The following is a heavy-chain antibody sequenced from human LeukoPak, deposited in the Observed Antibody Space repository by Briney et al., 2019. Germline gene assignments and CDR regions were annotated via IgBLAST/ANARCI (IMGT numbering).Heavy chain of an antibody. J-gene: IGHJ1*01. CDR2: ISDSGGST. CDR1: GFTFSTYV. Sequence: PGGSLRLSCAASGFTFSTYVMNWVRQAPGKGLEWVSTISDSGGSTYYADSVKGRFTFSRDNSKNTLYLQMNSLRAEDTAVYYCARGDYYDSSGYSQYFQHWGQGTLVTVSS. CDR3: ARGDYYDSSGYSQYFQH. D-gene: IGHD3-22*01. V-gene: IGHV3-23*01.